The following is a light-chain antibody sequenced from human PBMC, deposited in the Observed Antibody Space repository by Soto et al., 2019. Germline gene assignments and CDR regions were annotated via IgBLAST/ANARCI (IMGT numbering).Light chain of an antibody. V-gene: IGKV1-5*03. Sequence: DIQMTQSPSTLSASVGDRVTITCRASQSISDSLAWYQQKPGKAPKLLIYEASTLKSGVPSRFSGSRSGTEYTLTISSQQPDDFALYYCQQYNAYWTFGQGTKVEIK. CDR2: EAS. CDR3: QQYNAYWT. J-gene: IGKJ1*01. CDR1: QSISDS.